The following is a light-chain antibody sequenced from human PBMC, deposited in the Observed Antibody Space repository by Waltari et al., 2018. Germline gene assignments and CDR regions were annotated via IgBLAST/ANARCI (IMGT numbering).Light chain of an antibody. J-gene: IGKJ4*01. CDR3: QQRSNWPLT. Sequence: EIVLTQSPATLSLSPGDRVTLSCRASPSVSNYLAWYQQKPGQAPRLLRYDASNRATGIPARFSGGGSETDFTLTISSLEPEDVAVYYCQQRSNWPLTFGGGTKVEI. CDR2: DAS. CDR1: PSVSNY. V-gene: IGKV3-11*01.